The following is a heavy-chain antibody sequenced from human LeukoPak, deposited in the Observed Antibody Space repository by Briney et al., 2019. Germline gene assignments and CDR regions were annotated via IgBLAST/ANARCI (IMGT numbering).Heavy chain of an antibody. CDR1: GGSFGNYY. J-gene: IGHJ3*02. CDR3: ARPRNGDSSSDAFDI. V-gene: IGHV4-34*01. Sequence: SETLSLTCAVFGGSFGNYYWSWVRQSPGKGLEWIGEINHSGSTNYNPSLKSRVTISVDTSKNQFSLKLSSVTAADTAVYYCARPRNGDSSSDAFDIWGQGTMVTVSS. CDR2: INHSGST. D-gene: IGHD4-17*01.